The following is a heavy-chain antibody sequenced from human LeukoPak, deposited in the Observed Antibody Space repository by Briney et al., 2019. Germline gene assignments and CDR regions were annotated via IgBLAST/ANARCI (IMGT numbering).Heavy chain of an antibody. CDR1: GFTFSSYG. D-gene: IGHD3-9*01. CDR3: ARDRLNYDILTGYYPDDAFDI. CDR2: IWYDGSNK. J-gene: IGHJ3*02. Sequence: GGSLRLSCAASGFTFSSYGMHWVRQAPGKGLEWVAVIWYDGSNKYYADSVKGRFTISRDNSKNTLYLQMNSLRAEDTAVYYCARDRLNYDILTGYYPDDAFDIWGQGTMVTVSS. V-gene: IGHV3-33*01.